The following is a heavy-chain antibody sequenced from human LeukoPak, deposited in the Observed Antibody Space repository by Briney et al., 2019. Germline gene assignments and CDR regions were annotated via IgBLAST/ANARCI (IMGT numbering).Heavy chain of an antibody. Sequence: PSETLSLTCTVSGGSISSYYWSWIRQPPGKGLEWIGYIYYSGSTYYNPSLKSRVTISVDTSKNQFSLKLSSVTAADTAVYYCARDGGGYNDYWGQGTLVIVSS. D-gene: IGHD5-24*01. V-gene: IGHV4-59*01. J-gene: IGHJ4*02. CDR2: IYYSGST. CDR3: ARDGGGYNDY. CDR1: GGSISSYY.